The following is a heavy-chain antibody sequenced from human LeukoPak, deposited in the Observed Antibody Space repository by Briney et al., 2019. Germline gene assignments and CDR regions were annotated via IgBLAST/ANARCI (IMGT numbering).Heavy chain of an antibody. V-gene: IGHV1-3*01. D-gene: IGHD4-17*01. CDR1: GFTFTTYA. CDR2: INVGNGNV. J-gene: IGHJ4*02. CDR3: ARGHMVTTGKDFYY. Sequence: ASVKVSCKASGFTFTTYAIHWVRQAPGQGLEWMGWINVGNGNVKYSQKFQGRVTITRDTSASTVYMELSRLRPEDTAIYYCARGHMVTTGKDFYYWGQGTLVALSS.